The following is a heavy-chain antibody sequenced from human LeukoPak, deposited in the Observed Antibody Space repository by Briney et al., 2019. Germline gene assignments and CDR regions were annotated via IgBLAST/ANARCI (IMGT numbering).Heavy chain of an antibody. V-gene: IGHV3-21*04. CDR3: ARAVDRGYDAFDI. J-gene: IGHJ3*02. CDR1: QFTFSSYS. D-gene: IGHD3-10*01. CDR2: ITTSSRYI. Sequence: GGSLRLSCAASQFTFSSYSLNWVRQAPGKGLEWVSSITTSSRYIYYADSVKGRFTISRDNAKNSLYLQMNSLRAEDTAVYYCARAVDRGYDAFDIWGQGTMVTVSS.